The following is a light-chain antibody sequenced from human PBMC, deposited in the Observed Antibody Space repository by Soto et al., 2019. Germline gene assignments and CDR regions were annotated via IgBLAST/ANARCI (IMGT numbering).Light chain of an antibody. CDR2: AVS. CDR1: QSITSY. Sequence: DIQMTQSPSSLSASVGDRVTITCRASQSITSYLNWYQHKPGRAPMLLIYAVSNLQRGVPSRFSGSGSGTDFTLTISGLQPDDLGTYYCQQSYNTPYTFGQGTKLQIK. J-gene: IGKJ2*01. CDR3: QQSYNTPYT. V-gene: IGKV1-39*01.